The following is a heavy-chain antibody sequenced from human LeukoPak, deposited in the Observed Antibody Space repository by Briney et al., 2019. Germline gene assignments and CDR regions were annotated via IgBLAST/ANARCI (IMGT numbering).Heavy chain of an antibody. CDR3: ARVFSLRDLWSGYTYQIYYMDV. J-gene: IGHJ6*03. CDR2: IYTSGST. V-gene: IGHV4-4*07. D-gene: IGHD3-3*01. Sequence: SETLSLTCTVSGGSISSYYWSWIRQPAGKGLEWIGRIYTSGSTNYNPSLKSRVTISVDKSKNQFSLKLSSVTAADTAVYYCARVFSLRDLWSGYTYQIYYMDVWGKGTTVTVFS. CDR1: GGSISSYY.